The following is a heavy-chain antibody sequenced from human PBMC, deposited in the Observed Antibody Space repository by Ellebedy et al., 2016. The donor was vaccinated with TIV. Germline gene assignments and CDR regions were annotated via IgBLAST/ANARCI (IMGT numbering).Heavy chain of an antibody. CDR3: ARALRIWFGELLGYYYYGMDV. CDR2: IGTAGDT. D-gene: IGHD3-10*01. CDR1: GFTFSSYD. Sequence: PGGSLRLSCAASGFTFSSYDMHRVRQATGKGLEWVSAIGTAGDTYYPGSVKGRFTISRENAKNSLYLQMNSLRAGDTAVYYCARALRIWFGELLGYYYYGMDVWGQGTTVTVSS. V-gene: IGHV3-13*01. J-gene: IGHJ6*02.